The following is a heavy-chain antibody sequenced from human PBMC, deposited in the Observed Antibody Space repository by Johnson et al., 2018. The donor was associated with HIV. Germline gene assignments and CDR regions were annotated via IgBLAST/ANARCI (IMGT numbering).Heavy chain of an antibody. J-gene: IGHJ3*02. CDR3: SRDRIVGADYDAFDI. D-gene: IGHD1-26*01. CDR2: ISYDGSNK. V-gene: IGHV3-30*04. CDR1: GFTFNSYA. Sequence: QVQLVESGGGVVQPGRSLRLSCAASGFTFNSYAMHWVRQAPGKGLEWVAVISYDGSNKYYADSVKGRFTISRDNSKNTLYLQMNSLIAEDTAVYHCSRDRIVGADYDAFDIWGQGTMVTVSS.